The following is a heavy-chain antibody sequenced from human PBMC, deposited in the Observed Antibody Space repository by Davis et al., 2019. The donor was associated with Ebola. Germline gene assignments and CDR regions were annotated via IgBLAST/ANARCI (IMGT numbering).Heavy chain of an antibody. CDR3: AKDRGGYCTGVSCFIDY. CDR2: ISGSGGST. Sequence: GGSLRLSCAASGFTFSSYAMSWVRQAPGKGLEWVSAISGSGGSTYYADSVKGRFTISRDNSKNTLYLQMNSLRADDTAVYYCAKDRGGYCTGVSCFIDYWGQGTLVTVSS. J-gene: IGHJ4*02. V-gene: IGHV3-23*01. D-gene: IGHD2-15*01. CDR1: GFTFSSYA.